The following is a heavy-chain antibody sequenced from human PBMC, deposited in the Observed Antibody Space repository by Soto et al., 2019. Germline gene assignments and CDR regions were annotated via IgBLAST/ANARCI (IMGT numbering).Heavy chain of an antibody. CDR3: ASAKYSSGWYSKGAYAFDI. J-gene: IGHJ3*02. D-gene: IGHD6-19*01. CDR2: ISAYNGNT. V-gene: IGHV1-18*01. CDR1: GYTFTIYC. Sequence: ASVKVSCKASGYTFTIYCISWVRQAPGQGLEWMGWISAYNGNTNYAQKLQGRVTMTTDTSTSTAYMELRSLRSDDTAVYYCASAKYSSGWYSKGAYAFDIWGQGTMVTVSS.